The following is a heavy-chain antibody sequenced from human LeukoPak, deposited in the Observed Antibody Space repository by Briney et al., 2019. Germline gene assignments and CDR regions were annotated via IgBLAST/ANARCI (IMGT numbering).Heavy chain of an antibody. CDR1: GGSISSSNW. CDR2: IYHSGST. Sequence: KPSETLSLTCAVSGGSISSSNWWSWVRQPPGKGLEWIGEIYHSGSTNYNPSLKSRVTISVDKSKNQFSLKLSSVTAADTAVYYCARDHDSSGYYYGDYWGQGTPVTVSS. J-gene: IGHJ4*02. V-gene: IGHV4-4*02. D-gene: IGHD3-22*01. CDR3: ARDHDSSGYYYGDY.